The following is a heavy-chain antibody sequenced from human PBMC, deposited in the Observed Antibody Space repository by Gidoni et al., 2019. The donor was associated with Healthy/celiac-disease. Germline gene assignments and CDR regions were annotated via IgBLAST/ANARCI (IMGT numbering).Heavy chain of an antibody. CDR1: GYSISSGYY. CDR3: ASFGPYYYYDSSGPGN. J-gene: IGHJ4*02. Sequence: QVQLQESGPGLVKPSETLSLTCAVSGYSISSGYYWGWIRQPPGKGLEWIGSIYHSGSTYYNPSLKSRVTISVDTSKNQFSLKLSSVTAADTAVYYCASFGPYYYYDSSGPGNWGQGTLVTVSS. D-gene: IGHD3-22*01. CDR2: IYHSGST. V-gene: IGHV4-38-2*01.